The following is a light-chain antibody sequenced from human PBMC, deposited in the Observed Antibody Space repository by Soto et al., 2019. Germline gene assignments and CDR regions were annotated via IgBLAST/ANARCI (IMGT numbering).Light chain of an antibody. Sequence: EIVLTQSPGTLSLSPGERATLSCRSSQSVSSSYLGWYQQKPGQAPRLLIYGASSRATGIPDRFSGSGSGTDFTLTISRLEPEDFAVYYCQQDGSSPLTFGGGTKVDIK. V-gene: IGKV3-20*01. CDR3: QQDGSSPLT. J-gene: IGKJ4*01. CDR1: QSVSSSY. CDR2: GAS.